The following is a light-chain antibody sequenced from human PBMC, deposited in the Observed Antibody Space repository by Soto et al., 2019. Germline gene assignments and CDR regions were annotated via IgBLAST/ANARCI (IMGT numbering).Light chain of an antibody. CDR3: QQSYSTPIT. CDR1: QSISSY. J-gene: IGKJ5*01. V-gene: IGKV1-39*01. CDR2: AAS. Sequence: DIQMTQSPSSLSASVGDRVTITCRASQSISSYLSWYQQKPGEAAKLLIYAASSLQSGVPSRFSGSGSGTDFTLTISSLQPEDFATYYCQQSYSTPITFGQGTRLEIK.